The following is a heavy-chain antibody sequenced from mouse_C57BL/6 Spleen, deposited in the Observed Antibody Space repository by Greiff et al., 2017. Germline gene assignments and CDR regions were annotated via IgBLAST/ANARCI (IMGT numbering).Heavy chain of an antibody. J-gene: IGHJ3*01. CDR1: GYTFTDYY. V-gene: IGHV1-75*01. D-gene: IGHD2-5*01. Sequence: VQLQQSGPELVKPGASVKISCKASGYTFTDYYINWVKQRPGQGLEWIGWIFPGSGSTYYNEKFKGKATLTVDKSSSTAYMLLSSLTSEDSAVYFCARSAYYSKAWFAYWGQGTLVTVSA. CDR2: IFPGSGST. CDR3: ARSAYYSKAWFAY.